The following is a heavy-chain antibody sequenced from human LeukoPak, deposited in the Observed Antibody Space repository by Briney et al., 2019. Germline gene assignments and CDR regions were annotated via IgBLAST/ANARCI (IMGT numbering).Heavy chain of an antibody. J-gene: IGHJ6*03. CDR2: INHSGST. V-gene: IGHV4-34*01. D-gene: IGHD5-12*01. Sequence: PSETLSLTCAVYGGSFSGYYWSWIRQPPGKGLEWIGEINHSGSTNYNPSLKSRVTISVDTSKNQFSLKLSCVTAADTAVYYCASGTGGYDPQNYYYYMDVWGKGTTVTISS. CDR1: GGSFSGYY. CDR3: ASGTGGYDPQNYYYYMDV.